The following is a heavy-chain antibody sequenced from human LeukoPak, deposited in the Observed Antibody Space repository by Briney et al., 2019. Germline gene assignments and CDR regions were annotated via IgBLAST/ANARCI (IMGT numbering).Heavy chain of an antibody. D-gene: IGHD6-19*01. CDR1: GGTFSSYA. CDR3: ASESGSSGWYGDRYYYYGMDV. J-gene: IGHJ6*02. V-gene: IGHV1-69*05. CDR2: IIPIFGTA. Sequence: SVKVSCKASGGTFSSYAISWVRRAPGQGLEWMGGIIPIFGTANYAQKFQGRVTMTRDTSTSTVYMELSSLRSEDTAVYYCASESGSSGWYGDRYYYYGMDVWGQGTTVTVSS.